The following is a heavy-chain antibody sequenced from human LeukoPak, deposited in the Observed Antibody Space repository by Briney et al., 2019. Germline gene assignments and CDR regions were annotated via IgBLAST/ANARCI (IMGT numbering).Heavy chain of an antibody. Sequence: GRSLRLSCAASGFTFRNYTMTWVRQAPGKGLEWVSAISGSGGSTYYADSVKGRFTISRDNAKNTLYLQMKSLRAEDTAVYYCVRDWDHFDFDSWGLGTLVTVSS. D-gene: IGHD3-9*01. J-gene: IGHJ5*01. V-gene: IGHV3-23*01. CDR1: GFTFRNYT. CDR3: VRDWDHFDFDS. CDR2: ISGSGGST.